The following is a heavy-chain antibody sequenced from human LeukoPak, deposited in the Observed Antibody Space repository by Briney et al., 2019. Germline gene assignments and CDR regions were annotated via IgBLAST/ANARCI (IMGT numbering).Heavy chain of an antibody. D-gene: IGHD3/OR15-3a*01. V-gene: IGHV3-23*01. Sequence: GGTLRLSCAASGFTFSSYGMSWVRQAPGKGLEWVSAISGSGGSTYYADSVKGRFTISRDNSKNSLYLQMNSLRAEDTAVYYCARDWTGWSFDPWGQETLVTVSS. CDR2: ISGSGGST. CDR1: GFTFSSYG. CDR3: ARDWTGWSFDP. J-gene: IGHJ5*02.